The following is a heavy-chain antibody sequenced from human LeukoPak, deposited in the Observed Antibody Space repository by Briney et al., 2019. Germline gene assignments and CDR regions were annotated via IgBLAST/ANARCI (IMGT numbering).Heavy chain of an antibody. CDR3: ARRNGGMGGYFD. Sequence: PSETLSLTCTVSGGSISRSTYYWGWFRQPPGKGLEWIGTIYYSGSTYYNPSLKSRVTISVDTSKNQFSLKLSSVTAADTDVYYCARRNGGMGGYFDWGQGTLVTVSS. CDR2: IYYSGST. CDR1: GGSISRSTYY. V-gene: IGHV4-39*07. D-gene: IGHD2-15*01. J-gene: IGHJ4*02.